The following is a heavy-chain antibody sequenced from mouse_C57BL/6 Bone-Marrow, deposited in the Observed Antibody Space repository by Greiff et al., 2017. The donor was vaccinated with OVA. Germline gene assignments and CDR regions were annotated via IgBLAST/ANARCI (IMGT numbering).Heavy chain of an antibody. CDR3: ARVHWGYYFDY. CDR1: GFTFSDYY. Sequence: DVKLVESEGGLVQPGSSMKLSCTASGFTFSDYYMAWVRQVPEKGLEWVANINYDGSSTYYLDSLKSRFIISRDNAKNILYLQMSSLKSEDTATYYCARVHWGYYFDYWGQGTTLTVSS. CDR2: INYDGSST. V-gene: IGHV5-16*01. J-gene: IGHJ2*01. D-gene: IGHD4-1*01.